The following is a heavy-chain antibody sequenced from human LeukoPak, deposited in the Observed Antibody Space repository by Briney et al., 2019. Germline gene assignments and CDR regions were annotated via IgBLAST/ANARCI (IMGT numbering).Heavy chain of an antibody. Sequence: GESLKISCKGSGYRFTSDWIGWVRQMPGKGLEWMGITYPGDSDTRYSPSFQGQVTISADKSISTAYLQWSSLKASDTAMYYCARRYYGSGSLYIDFWGQGTLVTVSS. CDR2: TYPGDSDT. CDR1: GYRFTSDW. J-gene: IGHJ4*02. D-gene: IGHD3-10*01. CDR3: ARRYYGSGSLYIDF. V-gene: IGHV5-51*01.